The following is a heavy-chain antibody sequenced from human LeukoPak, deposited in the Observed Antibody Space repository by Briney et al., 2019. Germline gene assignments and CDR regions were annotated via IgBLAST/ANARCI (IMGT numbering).Heavy chain of an antibody. CDR2: ISWDSRTI. V-gene: IGHV3-9*01. Sequence: GGSLRLSCAASGCTFGDYAMNWGRQAPGKGLEWVSGISWDSRTINYADSVRGRFTISRDNAKSSLYLQMNSLRPEDTALYYCAKASTSYGYKDDAFDIWGQGTMVT. CDR1: GCTFGDYA. CDR3: AKASTSYGYKDDAFDI. D-gene: IGHD3-16*01. J-gene: IGHJ3*02.